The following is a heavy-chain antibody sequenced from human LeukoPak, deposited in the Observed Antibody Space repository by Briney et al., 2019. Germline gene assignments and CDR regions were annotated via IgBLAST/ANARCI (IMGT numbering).Heavy chain of an antibody. CDR1: GFTFSSYG. CDR3: AKDSWSHNGIYDPFDI. CDR2: ISYDGSNK. D-gene: IGHD2-8*01. J-gene: IGHJ3*02. Sequence: PGGSLRLSCAASGFTFSSYGMHWVRQAPGKGLEWVAVISYDGSNKYYADSVKGRFTISRDNSKNTLFLQMNSLRPEDTAIYYCAKDSWSHNGIYDPFDIWGQGTMVTVSS. V-gene: IGHV3-30*18.